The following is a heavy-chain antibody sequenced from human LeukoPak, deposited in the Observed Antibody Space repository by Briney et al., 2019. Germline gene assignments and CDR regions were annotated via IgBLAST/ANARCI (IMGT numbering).Heavy chain of an antibody. V-gene: IGHV1-8*01. D-gene: IGHD2-21*02. CDR1: GYTFTSYD. J-gene: IGHJ3*02. CDR2: MNPNSGNT. Sequence: ASVKVSCKASGYTFTSYDINWVRQATGQGLEWMGWMNPNSGNTGYAQKFQGRVTMTRNTSISTAYMELSSLRSDDTAVYYCASGGAYCGGDCYSPFAFDIWGQGTMVTVSS. CDR3: ASGGAYCGGDCYSPFAFDI.